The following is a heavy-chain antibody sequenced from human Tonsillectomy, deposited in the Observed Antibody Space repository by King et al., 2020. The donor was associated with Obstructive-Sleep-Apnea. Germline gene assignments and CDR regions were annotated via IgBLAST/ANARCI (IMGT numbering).Heavy chain of an antibody. Sequence: VQLVESGGGVVQPGRSLRLSCAASGFTFSNYGMHWVRQAPGKGLEWVAVISYDGSNKYCADSVKGRFTISRDNSKNTLYLQMNSLRAEDTAVYYCAKDLLAIGIAVVGTLDYWGQGTLVTVSS. CDR1: GFTFSNYG. J-gene: IGHJ4*02. CDR2: ISYDGSNK. CDR3: AKDLLAIGIAVVGTLDY. V-gene: IGHV3-30*18. D-gene: IGHD6-19*01.